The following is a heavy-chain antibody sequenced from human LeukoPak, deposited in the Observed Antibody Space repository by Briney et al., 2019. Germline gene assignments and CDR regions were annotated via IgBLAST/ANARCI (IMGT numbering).Heavy chain of an antibody. V-gene: IGHV1-8*01. Sequence: GASVKVSCKASGYTFTSYDINWARQATGQGLEWMGWMNPNSGNTGYAQKFQGRVTMTRNTSISTAYMELSSLRSEDTAVYYCARVRTMYGSGSYSYWGQGTLVTVSS. CDR3: ARVRTMYGSGSYSY. J-gene: IGHJ4*02. CDR2: MNPNSGNT. D-gene: IGHD3-10*01. CDR1: GYTFTSYD.